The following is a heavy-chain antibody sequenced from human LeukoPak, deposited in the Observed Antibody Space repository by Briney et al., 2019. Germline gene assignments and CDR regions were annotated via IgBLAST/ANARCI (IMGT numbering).Heavy chain of an antibody. CDR2: ISGSGGST. CDR3: AKDATPIVVVVAATLFNGMDV. Sequence: PGGSLRLSCAASGFTFSSYAMSWVRQAPGKGLEWVSAISGSGGSTYYADSVKGRFTISRDNSKNTLYLQMNSLRAEDTAVYYCAKDATPIVVVVAATLFNGMDVWGQGTTVTVSS. V-gene: IGHV3-23*01. CDR1: GFTFSSYA. D-gene: IGHD2-15*01. J-gene: IGHJ6*02.